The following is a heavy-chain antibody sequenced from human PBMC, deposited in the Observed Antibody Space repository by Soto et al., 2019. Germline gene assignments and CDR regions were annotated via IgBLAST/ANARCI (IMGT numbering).Heavy chain of an antibody. CDR3: ARRVFWSGYSRVLDV. CDR2: MNPNSGNT. V-gene: IGHV1-8*01. J-gene: IGHJ6*02. CDR1: GYTFTSYD. Sequence: ASVKVSFKASGYTFTSYDINWLRQATGQGLEWMGWMNPNSGNTGYAQKFQGRVTMTRNTSTSTAYMELSSLRSEDTAVYYCARRVFWSGYSRVLDVWGQGTTVTVSS. D-gene: IGHD3-3*01.